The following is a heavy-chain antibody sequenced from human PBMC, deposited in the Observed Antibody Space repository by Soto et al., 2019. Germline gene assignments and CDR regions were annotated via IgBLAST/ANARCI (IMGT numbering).Heavy chain of an antibody. Sequence: EVQLVESGGDLVQPGGSLRLSCAASGFTFSTYWMHWVRQAPGKGLLWVSRIKTDGTYATYADSVKGRFTISRDNAKNTLYLQMNSLSVDDAAGYYCAAGGSGYYANWGQGALVTVSS. J-gene: IGHJ4*02. CDR1: GFTFSTYW. D-gene: IGHD3-22*01. CDR2: IKTDGTYA. CDR3: AAGGSGYYAN. V-gene: IGHV3-74*01.